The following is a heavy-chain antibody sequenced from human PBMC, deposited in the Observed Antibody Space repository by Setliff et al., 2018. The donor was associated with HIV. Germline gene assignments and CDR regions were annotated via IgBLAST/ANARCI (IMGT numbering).Heavy chain of an antibody. Sequence: SVKVSCKASGGTFSNYGMSWVRQAPGQGLEWMGGIIPISGTANYAQKFQGRVTITTDESTSTAYMELSGLRSEDTAVYYCARDFGGYCSSMSCPGLFDPWGQGTLGTVPQ. CDR1: GGTFSNYG. V-gene: IGHV1-69*05. D-gene: IGHD2-2*01. CDR2: IIPISGTA. CDR3: ARDFGGYCSSMSCPGLFDP. J-gene: IGHJ5*02.